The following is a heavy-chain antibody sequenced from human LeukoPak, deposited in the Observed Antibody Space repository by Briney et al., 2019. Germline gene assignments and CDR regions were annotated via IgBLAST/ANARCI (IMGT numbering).Heavy chain of an antibody. V-gene: IGHV3-23*01. CDR1: GFIFSNYG. Sequence: GGSLRLSCAASGFIFSNYGMNWVRQAPGKGLEWVAAISASGSATYYADSVKGRFTISRDNSKNTLYLQLNSLRAEDTAVYYCAKSTDYCGGDCYDDDAFDIWGQGTMVTVSS. CDR3: AKSTDYCGGDCYDDDAFDI. D-gene: IGHD2-21*02. CDR2: ISASGSAT. J-gene: IGHJ3*02.